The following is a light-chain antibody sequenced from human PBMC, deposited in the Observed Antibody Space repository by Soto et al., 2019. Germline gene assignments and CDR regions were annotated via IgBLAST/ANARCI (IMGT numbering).Light chain of an antibody. Sequence: ALTHPRSVSGSPGQSVSISCTGTSSDVGGYTYVSWYQQHPGKAPKVMIYDVSKRPSGVPDRFSGSKSGNTASLTISGLQSEDEADYYCCSYAGRYTYVFGTGTKVTVL. CDR1: SSDVGGYTY. V-gene: IGLV2-11*01. CDR2: DVS. J-gene: IGLJ1*01. CDR3: CSYAGRYTYV.